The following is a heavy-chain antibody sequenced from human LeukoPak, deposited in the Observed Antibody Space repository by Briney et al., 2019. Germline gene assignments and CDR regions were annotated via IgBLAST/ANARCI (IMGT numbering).Heavy chain of an antibody. V-gene: IGHV1-69*13. CDR2: IIPIFGTA. J-gene: IGHJ6*03. Sequence: ASVKVSCKASGGTFSSYAISWVRQAPGQGLEWMGGIIPIFGTANYAQKFQGRVTITADESSSTAYMELSSLRSEDTAVYYCATSLLRIEPRIYYMDVWGKGTTVTVSS. CDR3: ATSLLRIEPRIYYMDV. CDR1: GGTFSSYA. D-gene: IGHD5-18*01.